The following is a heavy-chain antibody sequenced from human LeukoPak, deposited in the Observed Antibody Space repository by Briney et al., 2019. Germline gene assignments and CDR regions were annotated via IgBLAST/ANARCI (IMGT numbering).Heavy chain of an antibody. Sequence: ASVKVSCKASGGTFSSYAISWVRQAPGQGLEWMGWMNPNSGNTGYAQKFQGRVTMTRNTSISTAYMELSSLRSEDTAVYYCARGGAESDYWGQGTLVTVSS. CDR3: ARGGAESDY. J-gene: IGHJ4*02. D-gene: IGHD1-26*01. CDR1: GGTFSSYA. V-gene: IGHV1-8*02. CDR2: MNPNSGNT.